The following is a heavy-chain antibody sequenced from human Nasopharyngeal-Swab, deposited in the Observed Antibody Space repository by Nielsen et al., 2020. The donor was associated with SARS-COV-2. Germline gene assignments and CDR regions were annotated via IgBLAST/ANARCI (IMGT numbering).Heavy chain of an antibody. Sequence: GASLKISCAASGFTFSSYGMHWVRQAPGKGLEWVAVIWYAGSNKYYADSVKGRFTISRDNTKNTLYLQMNSLRAEDTAVYYCARDGTSGYCTNGVCYSYYMDVWGKGTTVTVSS. D-gene: IGHD2-8*01. CDR2: IWYAGSNK. V-gene: IGHV3-33*01. CDR3: ARDGTSGYCTNGVCYSYYMDV. J-gene: IGHJ6*03. CDR1: GFTFSSYG.